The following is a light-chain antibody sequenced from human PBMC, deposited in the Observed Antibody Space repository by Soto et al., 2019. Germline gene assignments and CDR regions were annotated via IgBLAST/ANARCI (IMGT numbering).Light chain of an antibody. CDR3: QQNYSPSVT. CDR2: AAS. V-gene: IGKV1-39*01. J-gene: IGKJ1*01. Sequence: DSQMTQSPSSLSASVGDRVTIYCRSSQNISNYLHWYQQKPGKGPKLLIYAASSLHSAVPSRFSGSGSGTDFILTVNSLQPEDFATYYCQQNYSPSVTFGQGTKV. CDR1: QNISNY.